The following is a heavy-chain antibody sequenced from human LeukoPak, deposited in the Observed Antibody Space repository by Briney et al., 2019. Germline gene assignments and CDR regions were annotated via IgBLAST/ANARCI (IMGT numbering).Heavy chain of an antibody. CDR2: IYHSGNT. CDR3: ARWYSSSGYLDY. V-gene: IGHV4-38-2*01. D-gene: IGHD6-6*01. J-gene: IGHJ4*02. Sequence: SETLSLTCAVSGYSISSGYYWGWIRQPPGKGLEWIGSIYHSGNTNYNPSLKSRVTISVATSKKQCSLKVSSVTAADTALYSCARWYSSSGYLDYWGQGTLVTVSS. CDR1: GYSISSGYY.